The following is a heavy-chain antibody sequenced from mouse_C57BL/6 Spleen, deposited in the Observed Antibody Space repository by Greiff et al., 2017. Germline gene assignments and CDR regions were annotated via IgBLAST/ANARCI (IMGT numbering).Heavy chain of an antibody. CDR1: GYSFTSYY. Sequence: VQLQQSGPELVKPGASVKISCKASGYSFTSYYIHWVKQRPGQGLEWIGWIYPGSGNTKYNEKFKGKATLTADTSSSTAYMQLSSLTSEDSAVYYCAGAGLRRGDAMDYWGQGTSVTVSS. D-gene: IGHD2-4*01. CDR2: IYPGSGNT. V-gene: IGHV1-66*01. CDR3: AGAGLRRGDAMDY. J-gene: IGHJ4*01.